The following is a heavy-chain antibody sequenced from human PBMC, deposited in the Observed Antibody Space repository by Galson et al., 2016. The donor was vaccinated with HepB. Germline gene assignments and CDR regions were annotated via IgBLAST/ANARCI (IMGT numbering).Heavy chain of an antibody. CDR1: GFTFSSYW. Sequence: SLRLSCAASGFTFSSYWMSWVRQAPGKGLEWVANIKQDGSEKYYVDSVKGRFTISRDNAKNSLYLQMNSLRAEDTAVYYCASRSSGWSGVGFDYWGQGTLVTVSS. CDR3: ASRSSGWSGVGFDY. V-gene: IGHV3-7*01. J-gene: IGHJ4*02. CDR2: IKQDGSEK. D-gene: IGHD6-19*01.